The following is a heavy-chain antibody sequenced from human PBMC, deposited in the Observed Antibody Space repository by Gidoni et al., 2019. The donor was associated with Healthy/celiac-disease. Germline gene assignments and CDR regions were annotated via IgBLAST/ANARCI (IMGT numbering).Heavy chain of an antibody. J-gene: IGHJ5*02. CDR1: GYTFTSYA. Sequence: QVQLVQSGAEGKKPGASVKVSCKASGYTFTSYAMHWVRQAPGQRLEWMGWINSGNGNTKYSQKFQGRVTTTRDTSASTAYMELSSLRSEDTAVYYCALGGPNGNLGRDWFDPWGQGTLVTVSS. CDR2: INSGNGNT. D-gene: IGHD1-7*01. V-gene: IGHV1-3*01. CDR3: ALGGPNGNLGRDWFDP.